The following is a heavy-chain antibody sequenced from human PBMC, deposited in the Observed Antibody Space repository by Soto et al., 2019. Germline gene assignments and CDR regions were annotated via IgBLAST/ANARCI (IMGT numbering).Heavy chain of an antibody. Sequence: ASVKVSCKSSGYASTGYYIHWVRQAPGQGLEWMGWINPNSGDTNYAQKFQGRVTMTRDTSFSTAYMELSSLRSDDTAVYYCATRYSYVHFWGQGTLVTVSS. D-gene: IGHD5-18*01. CDR3: ATRYSYVHF. J-gene: IGHJ4*02. CDR1: GYASTGYY. V-gene: IGHV1-2*02. CDR2: INPNSGDT.